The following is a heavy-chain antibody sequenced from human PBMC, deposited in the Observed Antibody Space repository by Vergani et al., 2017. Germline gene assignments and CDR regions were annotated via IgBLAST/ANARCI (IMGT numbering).Heavy chain of an antibody. CDR3: ARLGDGYYYHGFDI. V-gene: IGHV4-61*02. J-gene: IGHJ3*02. D-gene: IGHD3-3*01. Sequence: QVQLRESGPGLVRPSQTLSLTCTVSGGSISGGRYYWNWIRQPAGKGLEWIGRVYSSGSTNYNPSLKSRVTISVDTSISTAYLQWYSLQASDTAMYYCARLGDGYYYHGFDIWGQGTAVTVSS. CDR2: VYSSGST. CDR1: GGSISGGRYY.